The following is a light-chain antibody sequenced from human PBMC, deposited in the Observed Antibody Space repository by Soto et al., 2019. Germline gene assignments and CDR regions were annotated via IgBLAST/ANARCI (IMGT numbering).Light chain of an antibody. Sequence: DIQITRSPSTLSASVGDRVTITCRASQSISSWLAWYQQRPGKAPKLLIYEASIFESGVPSRFSGSGSGTEFTLSISSLQPEDFATYYCLQHNDYTPTFGGGTKVDIK. V-gene: IGKV1-5*03. CDR1: QSISSW. J-gene: IGKJ4*01. CDR2: EAS. CDR3: LQHNDYTPT.